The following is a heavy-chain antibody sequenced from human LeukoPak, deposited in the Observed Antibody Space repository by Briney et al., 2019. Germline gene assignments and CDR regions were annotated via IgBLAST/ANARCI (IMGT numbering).Heavy chain of an antibody. Sequence: SETLSLTCTVSGGSIGSYYWGWIRQPPGKGLEWVGSIYYSGSTYYNPSLKSRVTISVDTSKNQFSLKLSSVTAADTAVYYCASFPDYDILTGYYIGFDYWGQGTLVTVSS. D-gene: IGHD3-9*01. V-gene: IGHV4-39*07. CDR2: IYYSGST. J-gene: IGHJ4*02. CDR3: ASFPDYDILTGYYIGFDY. CDR1: GGSIGSYY.